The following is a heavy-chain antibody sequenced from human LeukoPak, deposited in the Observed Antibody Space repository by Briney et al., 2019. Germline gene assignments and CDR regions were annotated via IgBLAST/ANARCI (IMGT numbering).Heavy chain of an antibody. CDR3: AKDPVGTEGGSSSWYLFFDY. CDR1: GFTFSSYA. V-gene: IGHV3-23*01. Sequence: GGSLRLSCEASGFTFSSYAMSWVRQAPGKGLEWVSAISGSGGRTYYADSVKGRFTISRDNSKNTLYLQMNSLRAEDTAVYYCAKDPVGTEGGSSSWYLFFDYWGQGTLVTVSS. D-gene: IGHD6-13*01. J-gene: IGHJ4*02. CDR2: ISGSGGRT.